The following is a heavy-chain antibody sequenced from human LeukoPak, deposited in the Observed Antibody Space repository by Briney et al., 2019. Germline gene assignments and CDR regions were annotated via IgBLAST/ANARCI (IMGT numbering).Heavy chain of an antibody. V-gene: IGHV1-24*01. CDR2: FDPEDGET. Sequence: ASVKVSCKVSGYTLTELSMHWVRQAPGKGLEWMGGFDPEDGETIYAQKFQGRVTMTEDTSTDTAYMELSSLRSEDTAVYYCATFDSSGFGHAFDIWGQGTMVTVSS. D-gene: IGHD6-19*01. CDR3: ATFDSSGFGHAFDI. CDR1: GYTLTELS. J-gene: IGHJ3*02.